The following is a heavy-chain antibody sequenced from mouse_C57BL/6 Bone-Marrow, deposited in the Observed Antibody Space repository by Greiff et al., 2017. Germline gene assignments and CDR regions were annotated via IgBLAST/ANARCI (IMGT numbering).Heavy chain of an antibody. Sequence: EVQLQESGGGLVKPGGSLKLSCAASGFTFSDYGMHWVRQAPEKGLEWVAYISSGSSTIYYADTVKGRFTISRDNAKNTLFLQMTSLRSEDTAMYYCATNTTVAYYAMDYWGQGTSVTVSS. V-gene: IGHV5-17*01. CDR2: ISSGSSTI. CDR1: GFTFSDYG. J-gene: IGHJ4*01. D-gene: IGHD1-1*01. CDR3: ATNTTVAYYAMDY.